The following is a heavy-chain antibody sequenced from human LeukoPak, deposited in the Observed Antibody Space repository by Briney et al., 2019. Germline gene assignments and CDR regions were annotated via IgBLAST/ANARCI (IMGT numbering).Heavy chain of an antibody. Sequence: PGGSLRLSCAASGFTFSSYAMSWVRQAPGKGLEWVAVISYDGSNKYYADSVKGRFTISRDNSKNTLYLQMNSLRAEDTAVYYCATEKYYYGSGSYFSWGQGTLATVSS. CDR3: ATEKYYYGSGSYFS. CDR2: ISYDGSNK. V-gene: IGHV3-30-3*01. CDR1: GFTFSSYA. J-gene: IGHJ4*02. D-gene: IGHD3-10*01.